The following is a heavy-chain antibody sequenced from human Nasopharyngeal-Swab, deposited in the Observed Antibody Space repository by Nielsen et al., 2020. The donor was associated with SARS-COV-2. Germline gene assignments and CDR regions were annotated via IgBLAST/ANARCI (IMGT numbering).Heavy chain of an antibody. Sequence: SQTLSLTCAISGDSVSSSSAAWNCIRQSPSRGLEWLGRTYYRSKWYNDYAVSVKSRITINPDTAKNQFSLHLNSVTPEDTAVYYCARARGAYGDYYYYYYTDVGGKGTTVTVSS. CDR3: ARARGAYGDYYYYYYTDV. CDR1: GDSVSSSSAA. V-gene: IGHV6-1*01. CDR2: TYYRSKWYN. J-gene: IGHJ6*03. D-gene: IGHD4-17*01.